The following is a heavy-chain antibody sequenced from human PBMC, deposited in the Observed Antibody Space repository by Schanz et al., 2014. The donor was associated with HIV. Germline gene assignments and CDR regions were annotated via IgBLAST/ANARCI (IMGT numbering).Heavy chain of an antibody. V-gene: IGHV3-33*05. CDR1: GFIFGSHG. CDR3: AREYLGYSSGFDP. D-gene: IGHD6-19*01. Sequence: QVQLVESGGGAVQPGGSLTISCTTSGFIFGSHGMHWVRQAPGKGLEWVAVISYDGSNKYYADSVKGRFTISRDNAKNTLYLQMNSLRAEDTAVYYCAREYLGYSSGFDPWGQGTLVTVSS. J-gene: IGHJ5*02. CDR2: ISYDGSNK.